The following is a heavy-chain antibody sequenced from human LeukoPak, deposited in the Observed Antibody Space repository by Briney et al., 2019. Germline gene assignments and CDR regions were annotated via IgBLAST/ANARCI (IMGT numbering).Heavy chain of an antibody. CDR2: IYYSGST. V-gene: IGHV4-30-4*08. CDR1: GGSISSAIYY. D-gene: IGHD2-15*01. J-gene: IGHJ6*04. Sequence: SQTLSPTSTVSGGSISSAIYYWSRIRQPPRKGLEWIGCIYYSGSTDYHPSLKSRVTISVDTSKTQFSLKLSSVTAADTAVYYCARAAIVVVVAARDGMDVWGKGTPVTVSS. CDR3: ARAAIVVVVAARDGMDV.